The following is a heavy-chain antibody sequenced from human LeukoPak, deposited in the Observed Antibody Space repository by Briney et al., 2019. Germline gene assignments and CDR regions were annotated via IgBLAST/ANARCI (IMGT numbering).Heavy chain of an antibody. CDR3: AREDYDSSGYSDY. CDR2: INPNSGGT. D-gene: IGHD3-22*01. Sequence: ASVKVSCKASGYTFTGYYMHWVRQAPGQGLEWMGWINPNSGGTNYAQKFQGRVTMTRDTSISTAYMELSRLRSDGTAVYYCAREDYDSSGYSDYWGQGTLVTVSS. CDR1: GYTFTGYY. V-gene: IGHV1-2*02. J-gene: IGHJ4*02.